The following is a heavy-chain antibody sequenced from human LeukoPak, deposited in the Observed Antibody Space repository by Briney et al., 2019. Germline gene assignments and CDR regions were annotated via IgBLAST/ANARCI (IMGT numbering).Heavy chain of an antibody. D-gene: IGHD4-11*01. J-gene: IGHJ4*02. CDR1: GFTFDSYS. V-gene: IGHV3-48*01. CDR3: ARGLALGLTVTPKAFDY. Sequence: PGGSLRLSCVVSGFTFDSYSMNCVPQAPGKGLEWISYISNSGGPIYYADSVKGRFTISRDKDKSSLYLQMNSLAADDTAVYYCARGLALGLTVTPKAFDYWGQGTLVTVSS. CDR2: ISNSGGPI.